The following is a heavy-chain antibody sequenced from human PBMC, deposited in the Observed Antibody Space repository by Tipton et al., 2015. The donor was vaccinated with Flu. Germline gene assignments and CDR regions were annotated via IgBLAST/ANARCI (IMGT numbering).Heavy chain of an antibody. J-gene: IGHJ3*02. V-gene: IGHV4-39*07. Sequence: TLSLTCTVSGASICSSTYYWGWIRQPPGKGLEWIGRVFASGSTNYNPSLDSRGTMSVDTSKNQLSLRLTSVTAADTAVYYCGRVIGGASGTFDIWGQGTMVTGSS. CDR2: VFASGST. CDR1: GASICSSTYY. CDR3: GRVIGGASGTFDI. D-gene: IGHD1-26*01.